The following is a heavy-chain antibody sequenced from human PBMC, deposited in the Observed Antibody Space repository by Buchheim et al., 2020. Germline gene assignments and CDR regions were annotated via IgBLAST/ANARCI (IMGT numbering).Heavy chain of an antibody. D-gene: IGHD6-13*01. J-gene: IGHJ6*02. CDR3: ARGNGPWHLVAYGMDV. CDR1: GGSISSSNW. CDR2: IYHSGST. V-gene: IGHV4-4*02. Sequence: QVQLQESGPGLVKPSGTLSLTCAVSGGSISSSNWWSWVRQPPGKGLEWSGEIYHSGSTNYTPSLKSRVIISVDKSKNQFPLKLSSVTAADTAVYYCARGNGPWHLVAYGMDVWGQGTT.